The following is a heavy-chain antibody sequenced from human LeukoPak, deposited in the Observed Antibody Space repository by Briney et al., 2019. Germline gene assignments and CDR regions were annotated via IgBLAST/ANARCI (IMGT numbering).Heavy chain of an antibody. CDR1: GGSIGGYY. J-gene: IGHJ4*02. V-gene: IGHV4-59*01. D-gene: IGHD1-1*01. CDR2: IYYSGNT. CDR3: TRVAKNGLFDY. Sequence: SETLSLTCTVSGGSIGGYYWTWIRQPPGKRLEWIGYIYYSGNTNYNPSLTSRVTMSVDMSKNQLSLKLSSVTAADTAVYYCTRVAKNGLFDYWGQGTLVTVSS.